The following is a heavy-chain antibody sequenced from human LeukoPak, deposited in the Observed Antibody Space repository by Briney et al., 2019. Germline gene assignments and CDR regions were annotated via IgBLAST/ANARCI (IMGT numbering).Heavy chain of an antibody. CDR2: ISYDGSNK. CDR1: GFTFSRYG. Sequence: GRSLRLSCAASGFTFSRYGMHWVRQAPGKGLEWVTAISYDGSNKYYADSVKGRFTISRDNSKNTLYVKMNSLRAEDTAIYYCARDYQYGYSTNWYHLAQIDYWGQGTLVTVSS. J-gene: IGHJ4*02. V-gene: IGHV3-30*04. CDR3: ARDYQYGYSTNWYHLAQIDY. D-gene: IGHD2/OR15-2a*01.